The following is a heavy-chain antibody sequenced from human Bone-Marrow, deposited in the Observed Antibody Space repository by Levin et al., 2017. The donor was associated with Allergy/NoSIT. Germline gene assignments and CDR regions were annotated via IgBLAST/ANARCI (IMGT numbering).Heavy chain of an antibody. V-gene: IGHV4-59*01. CDR1: GGSISSYY. CDR3: ARSGSHHPTELDY. J-gene: IGHJ4*02. Sequence: PSETLSLTCSVSGGSISSYYWSWIRQPPGKGLEWIGCMSYSGNTKYNPSLKSRVTISLDTSKSHFSLKLSSVSAADTAVYYCARSGSHHPTELDYWGQGTLVTVSS. CDR2: MSYSGNT. D-gene: IGHD1-26*01.